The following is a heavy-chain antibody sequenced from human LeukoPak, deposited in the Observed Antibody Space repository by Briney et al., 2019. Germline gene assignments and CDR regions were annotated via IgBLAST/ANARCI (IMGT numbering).Heavy chain of an antibody. CDR3: ARGRTYDFWSGPIDY. CDR1: GGSFSGYY. Sequence: KSSETLSLTCAVYGGSFSGYYWSWIRQPPGKGLEWIGEISHSGSTNYNPSLKSRVTISVDTSKNQFSLKLSSVTAADTAVYYCARGRTYDFWSGPIDYWGQGTLVTVSS. J-gene: IGHJ4*02. CDR2: ISHSGST. V-gene: IGHV4-34*01. D-gene: IGHD3-3*01.